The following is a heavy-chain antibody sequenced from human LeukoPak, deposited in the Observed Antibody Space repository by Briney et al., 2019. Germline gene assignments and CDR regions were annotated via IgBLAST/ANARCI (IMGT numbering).Heavy chain of an antibody. CDR2: ISSSSSTM. CDR3: VSDGDYLFDY. Sequence: GGSLRLSCAAAGFTFSSNSMNWVRQAPGKGLEWVSYISSSSSTMYYADSVKGRFTISRDNAKNSLYLQMNSLRAEDTAVYYCVSDGDYLFDYWCQGTLVTVSS. D-gene: IGHD4-17*01. V-gene: IGHV3-48*04. CDR1: GFTFSSNS. J-gene: IGHJ4*02.